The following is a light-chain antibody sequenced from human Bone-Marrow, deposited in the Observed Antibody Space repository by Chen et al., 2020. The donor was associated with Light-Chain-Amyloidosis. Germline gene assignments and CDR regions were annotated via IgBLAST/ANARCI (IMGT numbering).Light chain of an antibody. CDR3: SSYTITNTLV. CDR2: EVT. V-gene: IGLV2-14*01. Sequence: QSALTQPASVSGSPGQSNPISCTGTSSDVGGDNHVSWYQQHPDKAPKLMIYEVTNRPSWVPDRFSGSKSDNTASLTISGLQTEDEADYFCSSYTITNTLVFGSGTRVTVL. J-gene: IGLJ1*01. CDR1: SSDVGGDNH.